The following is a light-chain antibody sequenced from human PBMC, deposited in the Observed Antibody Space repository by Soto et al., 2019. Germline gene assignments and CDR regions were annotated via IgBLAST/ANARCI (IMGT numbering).Light chain of an antibody. V-gene: IGKV3-20*01. CDR1: QSVSSSY. Sequence: EIVLTQSPGTLSLSPGERATLSCRASQSVSSSYLAWYQQKPGQAPRLLIYGASSRATGIPDRFSGSGSGTEFTLTISSLQSDDYAVYYCQQYNNLPRTFGGGTKVDIK. J-gene: IGKJ4*01. CDR3: QQYNNLPRT. CDR2: GAS.